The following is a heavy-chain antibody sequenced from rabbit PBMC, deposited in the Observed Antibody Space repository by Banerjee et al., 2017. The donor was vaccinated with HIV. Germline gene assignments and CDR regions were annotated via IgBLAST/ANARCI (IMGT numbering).Heavy chain of an antibody. Sequence: QEQLVEYGGDLVQPEGSLTLTCKASGLDFSSSYYMCWVRQAPGKGLEWIACIYAGSSGSTYYASWAKGRFTISKTSSTTVTLQMTSLTAADTATYFCARDVGYSNDDSGNWDGFDPWGQGTLVTVS. CDR3: ARDVGYSNDDSGNWDGFDP. D-gene: IGHD2-1*01. CDR2: IYAGSSGST. CDR1: GLDFSSSYY. J-gene: IGHJ2*01. V-gene: IGHV1S45*01.